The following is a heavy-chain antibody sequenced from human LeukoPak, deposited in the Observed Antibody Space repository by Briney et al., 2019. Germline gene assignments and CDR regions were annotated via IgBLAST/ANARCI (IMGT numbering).Heavy chain of an antibody. CDR2: ISSSSSYI. J-gene: IGHJ4*02. Sequence: NPGGSLRLSCAASGFTFSSYWMSWVRQAPGKGLEWVSSISSSSSYIYYADSVKGRFTISRDNAKNSLYLQMNSLRAEDTAVYYCARDSPSGSYYYFDYWGQGTLVTVSS. D-gene: IGHD1-26*01. V-gene: IGHV3-21*01. CDR1: GFTFSSYW. CDR3: ARDSPSGSYYYFDY.